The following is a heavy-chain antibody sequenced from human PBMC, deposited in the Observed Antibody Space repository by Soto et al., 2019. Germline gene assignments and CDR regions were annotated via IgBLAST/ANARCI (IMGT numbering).Heavy chain of an antibody. CDR1: GYTFATYD. Sequence: QVQLVQSGAEVKTPGASVKVSCKASGYTFATYDINWVRQAPGQGLEWMGWMNPNSGNTGSAQKFQGRLTLTRDTALSVARMELSSLRNEDTAVYYCARSDGYNFNWLDSWGQGTLVTVSA. J-gene: IGHJ5*01. CDR2: MNPNSGNT. V-gene: IGHV1-8*01. CDR3: ARSDGYNFNWLDS. D-gene: IGHD2-21*01.